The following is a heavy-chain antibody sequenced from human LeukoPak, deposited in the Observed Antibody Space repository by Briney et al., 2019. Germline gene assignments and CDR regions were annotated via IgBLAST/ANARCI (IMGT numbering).Heavy chain of an antibody. CDR1: SYTFTSYG. Sequence: ASVKVSCKASSYTFTSYGISWVRQAPGQGLEWMGWISAYNGNTNYAQKLQGRVTMTTDTSTSTAYMELRSLRSDDTAVYYCAREGYGDYISGMDVWGQGTTVTVSS. CDR3: AREGYGDYISGMDV. CDR2: ISAYNGNT. D-gene: IGHD4-17*01. J-gene: IGHJ6*02. V-gene: IGHV1-18*01.